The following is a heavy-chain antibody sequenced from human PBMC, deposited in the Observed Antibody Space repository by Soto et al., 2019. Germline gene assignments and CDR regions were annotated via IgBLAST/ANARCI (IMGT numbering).Heavy chain of an antibody. CDR3: ARGPDDSDVPRWDY. CDR2: INLRGGTT. D-gene: IGHD4-17*01. V-gene: IGHV1-46*02. J-gene: IGHJ4*02. Sequence: QVQLVQSGAEVRKPGASVRLSCETSGYNFNQYYIHWVRQAPGQGLEWMGIINLRGGTTEYAHKFRGRITVTGDTSTSTAYMQLNSLRSEDTVVYFCARGPDDSDVPRWDYWGQGTLVTVSS. CDR1: GYNFNQYY.